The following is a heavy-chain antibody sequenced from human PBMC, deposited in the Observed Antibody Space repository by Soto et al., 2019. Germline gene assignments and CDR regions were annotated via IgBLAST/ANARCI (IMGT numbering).Heavy chain of an antibody. V-gene: IGHV3-33*01. J-gene: IGHJ4*02. Sequence: QVQLVESGGGVVQPGRSLRLSCAASGFTFSSYGMHWVRQAPGKGLEWVAVIWYDGSNKYYADSVKGRFTISRDNSKNTLYLQMNSLRAEDTAVYYCARASLRFVATTYFDYWGQGTLVTVSS. CDR1: GFTFSSYG. D-gene: IGHD5-12*01. CDR3: ARASLRFVATTYFDY. CDR2: IWYDGSNK.